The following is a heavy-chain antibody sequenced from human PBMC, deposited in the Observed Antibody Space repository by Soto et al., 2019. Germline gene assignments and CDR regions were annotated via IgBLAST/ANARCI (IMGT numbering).Heavy chain of an antibody. D-gene: IGHD5-18*01. CDR1: GFTLSSYG. Sequence: QVQLVESGGGVVQPGRSLRLSCAASGFTLSSYGMHWVRQAPGKGLEWVAVMSYDVREKYYGDSVKGRFAISRDNSRNTLYLRKSSLRAEDTAVYYCAKEKYSYGDPLSAFDSWGQGTLVTVSS. J-gene: IGHJ5*01. CDR3: AKEKYSYGDPLSAFDS. V-gene: IGHV3-30*18. CDR2: MSYDVREK.